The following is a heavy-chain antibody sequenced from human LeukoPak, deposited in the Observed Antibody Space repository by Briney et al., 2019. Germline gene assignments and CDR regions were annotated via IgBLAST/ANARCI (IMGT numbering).Heavy chain of an antibody. D-gene: IGHD3-3*01. Sequence: GGSLKLSCAASGFTFDDYAMHWVRQAPGKGLEWVSGISWNSGSIGYADSVKGRFTISRDNAKKSLYLQMNSLRAEDTALYYCAKDSRITIFGVIDYWGQGTLVTVSS. J-gene: IGHJ4*02. V-gene: IGHV3-9*01. CDR3: AKDSRITIFGVIDY. CDR1: GFTFDDYA. CDR2: ISWNSGSI.